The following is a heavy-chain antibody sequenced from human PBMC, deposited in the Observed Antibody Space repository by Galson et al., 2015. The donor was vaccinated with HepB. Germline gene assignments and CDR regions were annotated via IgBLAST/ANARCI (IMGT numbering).Heavy chain of an antibody. V-gene: IGHV3-7*03. D-gene: IGHD6-13*01. CDR1: GFTFSSYW. CDR3: ARDRYSSSWYASFGY. CDR2: IKQDGSEK. J-gene: IGHJ4*02. Sequence: SLRLSCAASGFTFSSYWMSWVRQAPGKGLEWVANIKQDGSEKYYVDSVKGRFTISRDNAKNSLYLQMNSLRAEDTAVYYCARDRYSSSWYASFGYWGQGTLVTVSS.